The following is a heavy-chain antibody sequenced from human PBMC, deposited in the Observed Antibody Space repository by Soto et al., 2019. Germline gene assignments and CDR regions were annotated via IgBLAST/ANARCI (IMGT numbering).Heavy chain of an antibody. J-gene: IGHJ4*02. CDR3: ASFGITGTSYYFDY. CDR2: ISYDGSNK. Sequence: GGSLRLSCAASGFTFSSYAMHWVRQAPGKGLEWVAVISYDGSNKYYADSVKGRFTISRDNSKNTLYLQMNSLRAEDTAVYYCASFGITGTSYYFDYWGQGTLVTVSS. CDR1: GFTFSSYA. D-gene: IGHD1-20*01. V-gene: IGHV3-30-3*01.